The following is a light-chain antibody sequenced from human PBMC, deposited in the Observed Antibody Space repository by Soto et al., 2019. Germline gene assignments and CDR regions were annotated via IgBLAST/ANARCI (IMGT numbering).Light chain of an antibody. J-gene: IGLJ2*01. CDR2: GNS. CDR1: SSNIGAGYD. CDR3: QSYDSSLSGWKE. V-gene: IGLV1-40*01. Sequence: QSVLTQPPSVSGAPGQRVTISCTGSSSNIGAGYDVHWYQQLPGTAPKLLIYGNSNRPSGVPDRFSGSKSGTSASLAITGLQAEDEADYYCQSYDSSLSGWKEFGGGTKVTVL.